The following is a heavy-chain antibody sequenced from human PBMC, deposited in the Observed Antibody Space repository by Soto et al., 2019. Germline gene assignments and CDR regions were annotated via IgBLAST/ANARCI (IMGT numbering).Heavy chain of an antibody. CDR2: ISGSGGST. J-gene: IGHJ5*02. CDR1: GFTFSSCA. CDR3: AKTYSSGWYGSNWFDP. D-gene: IGHD6-13*01. V-gene: IGHV3-23*01. Sequence: GGSLRLSCAASGFTFSSCAMSWVRQAPGKGLEWVSAISGSGGSTYYADSVKGRFTISRDNSKNTLYLRMNSLRAEDTAIYYCAKTYSSGWYGSNWFDPWGQGTLVTVSS.